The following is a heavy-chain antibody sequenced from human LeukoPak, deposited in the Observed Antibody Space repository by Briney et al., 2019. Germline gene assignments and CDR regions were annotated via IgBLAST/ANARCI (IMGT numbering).Heavy chain of an antibody. J-gene: IGHJ4*02. D-gene: IGHD6-13*01. V-gene: IGHV4-39*07. CDR1: GGSISSSSYY. Sequence: SETLSLTCTVSGGSISSSSYYWGWIRQPPGKGLEWIESIYYSGSTYYNPSLKSRVTISVDTSKNQFSLKLSSVTAADTAVYYCAREIAARVDYWGQGTLVTVSS. CDR2: IYYSGST. CDR3: AREIAARVDY.